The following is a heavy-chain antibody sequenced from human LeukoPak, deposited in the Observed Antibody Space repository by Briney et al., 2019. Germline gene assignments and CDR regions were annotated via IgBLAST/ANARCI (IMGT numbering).Heavy chain of an antibody. Sequence: PGGSLSLSCAGSGFTFSSYAMSWVRQAPGKGLEWVSAISDTGATTYDADSVKGRFTISRDNSRSTLYLQMNSLRAEDTALYYCAKDTSNGRYCTIGVSSPFDYWGQGTLVTVSS. CDR2: ISDTGATT. V-gene: IGHV3-23*01. CDR3: AKDTSNGRYCTIGVSSPFDY. D-gene: IGHD2-8*01. CDR1: GFTFSSYA. J-gene: IGHJ4*02.